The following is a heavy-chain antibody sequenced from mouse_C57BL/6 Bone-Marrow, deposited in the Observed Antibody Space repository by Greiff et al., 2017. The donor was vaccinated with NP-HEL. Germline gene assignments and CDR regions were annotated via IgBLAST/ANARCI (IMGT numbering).Heavy chain of an antibody. CDR1: GFTFSSYA. Sequence: EVKVEESGEGLVKPGGSLKLSCAASGFTFSSYAMSWVRQTPEKRLEWVAYISSGGDYIYYADTVKGRFTISRDNARNTLYLQMSSLKSEDTAMYYCTRDIWLHWYFDVWGTGTTVTVSS. CDR2: ISSGGDYI. V-gene: IGHV5-9-1*02. CDR3: TRDIWLHWYFDV. D-gene: IGHD2-2*01. J-gene: IGHJ1*03.